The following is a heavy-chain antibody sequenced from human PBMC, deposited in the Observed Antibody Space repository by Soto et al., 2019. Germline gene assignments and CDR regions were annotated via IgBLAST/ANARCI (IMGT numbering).Heavy chain of an antibody. Sequence: QVQLVQSGGEVKKPGASVKVSCKASGYTFTNYGISWVRQAPGQGLEWMGWINVYNGNTKYAQKGQGRVTMTTDTSTSTAYMALRSPRSDDTAVYYCARGVGSGSYYNQYNWFDPWGQGTLVTVSS. CDR1: GYTFTNYG. CDR3: ARGVGSGSYYNQYNWFDP. CDR2: INVYNGNT. V-gene: IGHV1-18*01. J-gene: IGHJ5*02. D-gene: IGHD3-10*01.